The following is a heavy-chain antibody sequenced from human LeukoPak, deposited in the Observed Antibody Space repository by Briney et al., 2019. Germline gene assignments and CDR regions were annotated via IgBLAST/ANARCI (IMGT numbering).Heavy chain of an antibody. J-gene: IGHJ4*02. D-gene: IGHD5-12*01. Sequence: GGSLQLSCAASGFTFTSYTMNWVRQAPGKGLEWIASISPTGISVWYADSLKDRSTISRDGAKSSLYLQINSLRAEDTAIYYCARDFMGESGYSGYWGQGTLVTVSS. CDR1: GFTFTSYT. V-gene: IGHV3-21*01. CDR3: ARDFMGESGYSGY. CDR2: ISPTGISV.